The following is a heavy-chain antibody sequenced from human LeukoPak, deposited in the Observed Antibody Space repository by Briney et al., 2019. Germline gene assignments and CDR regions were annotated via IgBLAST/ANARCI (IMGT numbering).Heavy chain of an antibody. CDR2: IYYSGST. D-gene: IGHD6-13*01. CDR1: GGSISSSSYY. CDR3: ARHAIAAAGTFYVDRDYYYYYGMDA. V-gene: IGHV4-39*01. J-gene: IGHJ6*02. Sequence: SETLSLTCTVSGGSISSSSYYWGWIRQPPGKGLEWIGSIYYSGSTYYNPSLKSRVTISVDTSKNQFSLKLSSVTAADTAVYYCARHAIAAAGTFYVDRDYYYYYGMDAWGQGTTVTVSS.